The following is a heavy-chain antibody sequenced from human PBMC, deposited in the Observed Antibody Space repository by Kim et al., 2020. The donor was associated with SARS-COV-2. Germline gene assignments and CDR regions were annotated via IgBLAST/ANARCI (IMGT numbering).Heavy chain of an antibody. CDR1: GFTFSSYG. CDR2: ISYDGSNK. Sequence: GGSLRLSCAASGFTFSSYGMHWVRQAPGKGLEWVAVISYDGSNKYYADSVKGRFTISRDNSKNTLYLQMNSLRAEDTAVYYCAKDRRGYCSSTSCYILD. D-gene: IGHD2-2*02. CDR3: AKDRRGYCSSTSCYILD. V-gene: IGHV3-30*18. J-gene: IGHJ4*01.